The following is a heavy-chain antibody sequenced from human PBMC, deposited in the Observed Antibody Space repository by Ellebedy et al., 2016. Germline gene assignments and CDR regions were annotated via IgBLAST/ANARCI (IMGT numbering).Heavy chain of an antibody. J-gene: IGHJ4*02. CDR2: ISHDGSNK. CDR3: AKALGDCSNSNCYRNLD. CDR1: RFTFSGYA. V-gene: IGHV3-30-3*01. Sequence: GESLKISCAASRFTFSGYAMNWVRQAPGKGLEWVAVISHDGSNKYYADSVKGRFTISRDNSKNTLYLQVNSLRAEDTAVYYCAKALGDCSNSNCYRNLDWGQGTLLTVSS. D-gene: IGHD2-2*02.